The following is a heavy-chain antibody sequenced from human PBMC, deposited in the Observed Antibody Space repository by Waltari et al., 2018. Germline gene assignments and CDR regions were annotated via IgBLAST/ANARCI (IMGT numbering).Heavy chain of an antibody. J-gene: IGHJ4*02. CDR1: GFTFSNYG. V-gene: IGHV3-23*01. CDR2: ITGSGGST. Sequence: EVQLLESGGGLVQPGGSLRLSCAASGFTFSNYGMSRVRRAPGKGLERVSAITGSGGSTSPADSVKGRFTISRDNSKNTLYLQMNSLRAEDTAVYYCARQAAPGTDSWGQGTLVTVSS. D-gene: IGHD6-13*01. CDR3: ARQAAPGTDS.